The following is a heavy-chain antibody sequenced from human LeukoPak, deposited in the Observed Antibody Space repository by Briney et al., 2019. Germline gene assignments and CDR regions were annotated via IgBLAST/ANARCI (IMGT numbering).Heavy chain of an antibody. D-gene: IGHD7-27*01. V-gene: IGHV1-18*01. J-gene: IGHJ6*02. CDR1: GYTFTSYG. CDR2: ISAYNGNT. Sequence: GASVQVSFKASGYTFTSYGISWVRQAPGQGLEWMGWISAYNGNTNYAQKLQGRVTMTTDTSTSTAYMELRSLGSDDTAVYYCARDLGTPYYYYGMDVWGQGTTVTVSS. CDR3: ARDLGTPYYYYGMDV.